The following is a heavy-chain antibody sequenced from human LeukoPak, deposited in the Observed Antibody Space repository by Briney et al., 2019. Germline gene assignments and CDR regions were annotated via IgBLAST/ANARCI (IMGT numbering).Heavy chain of an antibody. Sequence: GSLRLSCAASGFTFSGFAMSWVRRTPGKGLEWVSDIGDSGATTYYADSVKGRFTISRDNSKNTLYLQMSSLRAEDTAVYFCASFHYYGSGAYYLSYWGQGTLVTVSS. CDR1: GFTFSGFA. D-gene: IGHD3-10*01. CDR2: IGDSGATT. J-gene: IGHJ4*02. CDR3: ASFHYYGSGAYYLSY. V-gene: IGHV3-23*01.